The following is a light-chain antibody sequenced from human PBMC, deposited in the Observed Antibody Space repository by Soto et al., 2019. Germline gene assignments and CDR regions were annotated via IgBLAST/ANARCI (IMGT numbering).Light chain of an antibody. CDR1: YANIGAGYE. CDR3: QSYDNSLSGSGV. J-gene: IGLJ3*02. CDR2: GHN. Sequence: QSVQTQPPSVSGAPGQRVTISCTGSYANIGAGYEVHWYQQIPGTAPKLLISGHNNRPSGVPDRFFGSKSGTSASLTIIGLQAEDEADYYCQSYDNSLSGSGVFGGGTKLTVL. V-gene: IGLV1-40*01.